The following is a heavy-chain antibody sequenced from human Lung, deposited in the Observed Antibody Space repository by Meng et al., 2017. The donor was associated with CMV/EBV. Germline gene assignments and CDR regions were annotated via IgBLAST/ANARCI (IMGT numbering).Heavy chain of an antibody. J-gene: IGHJ6*02. D-gene: IGHD3-3*01. V-gene: IGHV4-34*01. CDR1: GGSFSGYY. Sequence: GSLRLXCAVYGGSFSGYYWSWIRQPPGKGLEWIGEINHSGSTNYNPSLKSRVTISVDTSKNQFSLKLSSVTAADTAVYYCARAFGGTIFGVVNYYYGMDVWGQGTTVTVSS. CDR2: INHSGST. CDR3: ARAFGGTIFGVVNYYYGMDV.